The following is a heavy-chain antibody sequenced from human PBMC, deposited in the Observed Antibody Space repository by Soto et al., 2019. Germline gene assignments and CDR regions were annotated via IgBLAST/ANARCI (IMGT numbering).Heavy chain of an antibody. Sequence: SETLSLTCTVSGGSVSSGSYYWSWIRQPPGKGLEWIGYIYYSGSTNYNPSLKSRVTISVDTSKNQFSLKLGSVTAADTAVYYCARGSPLGFGVDWFDPWGQGTLVTVSS. D-gene: IGHD2-8*01. J-gene: IGHJ5*02. CDR2: IYYSGST. CDR1: GGSVSSGSYY. V-gene: IGHV4-61*01. CDR3: ARGSPLGFGVDWFDP.